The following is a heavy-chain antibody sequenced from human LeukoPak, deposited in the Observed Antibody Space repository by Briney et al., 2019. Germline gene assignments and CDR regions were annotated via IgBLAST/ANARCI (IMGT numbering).Heavy chain of an antibody. D-gene: IGHD2-2*01. Sequence: GGSLRLSCAASGFTFSSYGMHWVRQAPGKGPEWVAVISYDGSNKYYADSVKGRFTISRDNSKNTLYLQMNSLRAEDTAVYYCAKGAGVVVVPAASGYWGQGTLVTVSS. V-gene: IGHV3-30*18. J-gene: IGHJ4*02. CDR2: ISYDGSNK. CDR3: AKGAGVVVVPAASGY. CDR1: GFTFSSYG.